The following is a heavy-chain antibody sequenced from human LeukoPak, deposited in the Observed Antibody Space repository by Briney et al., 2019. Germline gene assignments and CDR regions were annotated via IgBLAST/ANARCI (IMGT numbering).Heavy chain of an antibody. CDR2: ISGSGGST. D-gene: IGHD4-23*01. J-gene: IGHJ4*02. V-gene: IGHV3-23*01. Sequence: PGGSLRLSCAASRFTFSSYWMSWVRQAPGKGLEWVSAISGSGGSTYYADSVKGRFTISRDNSKNTLYLQMNSLRAEDTAVYYCAKSATTVVTTALYYFDYWGQGTLVTVSS. CDR3: AKSATTVVTTALYYFDY. CDR1: RFTFSSYW.